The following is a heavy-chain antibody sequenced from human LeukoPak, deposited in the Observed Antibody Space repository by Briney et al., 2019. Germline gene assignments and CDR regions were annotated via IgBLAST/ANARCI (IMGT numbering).Heavy chain of an antibody. J-gene: IGHJ4*02. D-gene: IGHD6-13*01. CDR1: GYTFTSYG. CDR3: AREARYSSSWYSMV. CDR2: ISAYNGNT. Sequence: ASVKVSCKASGYTFTSYGISWVRQAPGQGLEWMGWISAYNGNTNYAQKLQGRVTMTTDTSTSTAHMELRSLRSDDTAVYYCAREARYSSSWYSMVWGQGTLVTVSS. V-gene: IGHV1-18*01.